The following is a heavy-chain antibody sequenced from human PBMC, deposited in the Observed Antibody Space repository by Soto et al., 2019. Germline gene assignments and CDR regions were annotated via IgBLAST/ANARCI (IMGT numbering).Heavy chain of an antibody. CDR2: IIPIFGTA. CDR3: ARDQRELGLFDY. D-gene: IGHD1-26*01. CDR1: GGTFSSYA. V-gene: IGHV1-69*13. J-gene: IGHJ4*02. Sequence: GASVKVSCKASGGTFSSYAISWVRQAPGQGLEWMGGIIPIFGTANYAQKFQGRVTITADESTSTAYMELSSLRSEDTAVYYCARDQRELGLFDYWGQGTLVTVS.